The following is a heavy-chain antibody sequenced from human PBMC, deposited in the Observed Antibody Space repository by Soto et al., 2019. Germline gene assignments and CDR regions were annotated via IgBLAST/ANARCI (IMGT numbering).Heavy chain of an antibody. D-gene: IGHD3-22*01. CDR2: IWYDGSNK. V-gene: IGHV3-33*01. J-gene: IGHJ4*02. CDR1: GFTFSSYG. CDR3: ARDAYDSSGVVDY. Sequence: QVQLVESGGGVVQPGRSLRLSCAASGFTFSSYGMHWVRQAPGKGLEWVAVIWYDGSNKYYADSVKGRFTISRDNSKNTLYLQMNSLRAEDTAVYYCARDAYDSSGVVDYWGQGTLVTVSS.